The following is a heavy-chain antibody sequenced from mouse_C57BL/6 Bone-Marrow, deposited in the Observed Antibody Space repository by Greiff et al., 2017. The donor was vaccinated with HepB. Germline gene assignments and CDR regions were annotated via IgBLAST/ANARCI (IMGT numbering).Heavy chain of an antibody. CDR3: ARPLDYYGSSYDY. J-gene: IGHJ2*01. V-gene: IGHV5-9*01. Sequence: DVMLVESGGGLVKPGGSLKLSCAASGFTFSSYTMSWVRQTPEKRLEWVATISGGGGNTYYPDSVKGRFPISRDNAKNTLYLQMSSLRSEDTALYYCARPLDYYGSSYDYWGQGTTLTVSS. CDR1: GFTFSSYT. D-gene: IGHD1-1*01. CDR2: ISGGGGNT.